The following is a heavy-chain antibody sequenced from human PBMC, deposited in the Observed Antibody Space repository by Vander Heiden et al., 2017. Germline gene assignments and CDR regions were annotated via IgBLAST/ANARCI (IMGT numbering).Heavy chain of an antibody. Sequence: QVQLQESGPGLVKPSETLSLTCSVSGGSISTYYWSWIRQPPGKGLEWIGYISYSGGTKYNPSRKSRVTISVDTSKNQSSLRLSSVTAADTATYYCARDAGTDNSGWYGAFDLWGQGRMVPVSS. CDR2: ISYSGGT. CDR1: GGSISTYY. CDR3: ARDAGTDNSGWYGAFDL. D-gene: IGHD6-19*01. V-gene: IGHV4-59*12. J-gene: IGHJ3*01.